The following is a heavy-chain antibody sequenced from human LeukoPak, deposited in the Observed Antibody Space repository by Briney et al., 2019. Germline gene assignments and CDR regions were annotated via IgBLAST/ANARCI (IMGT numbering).Heavy chain of an antibody. CDR3: ASSSTRLKRFDP. J-gene: IGHJ5*02. CDR2: LYYSGTT. Sequence: PSETLSLTCTVAGGSISSSLYYWGWIRQPPGKGLEWIGSLYYSGTTHYNVSLKTRLTMSIDTSKNQFSLKLGSVTAADTAVYYCASSSTRLKRFDPWGQGTLVTVSS. CDR1: GGSISSSLYY. V-gene: IGHV4-39*07. D-gene: IGHD2-2*01.